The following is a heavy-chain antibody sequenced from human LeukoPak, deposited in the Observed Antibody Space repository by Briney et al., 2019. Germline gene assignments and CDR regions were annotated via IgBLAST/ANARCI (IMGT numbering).Heavy chain of an antibody. CDR2: ISGYGEKI. CDR3: ARAPRGFQWFVEH. J-gene: IGHJ4*02. V-gene: IGHV3-23*01. CDR1: GFTFSDYA. D-gene: IGHD3-22*01. Sequence: GGSLRLSCATFGFTFSDYAMTWVRQAPGKGLEWVSDISGYGEKIFHVDSVKGRFIVSRDSSTNTLYLQMNSLRAEDTAVYYCARAPRGFQWFVEHWGQGTLVTVSS.